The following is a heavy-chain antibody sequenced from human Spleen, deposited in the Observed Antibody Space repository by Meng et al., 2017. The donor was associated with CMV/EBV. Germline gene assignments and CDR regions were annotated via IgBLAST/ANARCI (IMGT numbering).Heavy chain of an antibody. CDR1: GVSLSAYY. CDR2: INHSGST. CDR3: ARRRSSGWYYFDY. J-gene: IGHJ4*02. Sequence: GVYGVSLSAYYWTWIRQPPGKGLEWIGEINHSGSTNYNPSLKSRVTISVDTSKNQFSLRLTSVTAADTAVYYCARRRSSGWYYFDYWGQGTLVTVSS. V-gene: IGHV4-34*01. D-gene: IGHD6-19*01.